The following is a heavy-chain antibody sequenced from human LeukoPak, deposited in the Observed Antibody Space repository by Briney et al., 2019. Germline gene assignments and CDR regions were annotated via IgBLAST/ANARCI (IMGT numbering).Heavy chain of an antibody. J-gene: IGHJ4*02. V-gene: IGHV1-2*02. CDR1: GYTFTGYY. CDR3: ARDPYYDILTGYPVLD. D-gene: IGHD3-9*01. Sequence: ASVKVSCKASGYTFTGYYVHWVRQAPGQGLEWMGWINPNSGGTNYAQKFQGRVTMTRDTSISTAYMELSRLRSDDTAVYYCARDPYYDILTGYPVLDWGQGTLVTVSS. CDR2: INPNSGGT.